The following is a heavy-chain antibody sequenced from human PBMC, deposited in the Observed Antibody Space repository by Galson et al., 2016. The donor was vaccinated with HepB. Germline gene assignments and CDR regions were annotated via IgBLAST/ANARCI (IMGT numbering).Heavy chain of an antibody. J-gene: IGHJ4*02. CDR1: GGSITSGFYY. CDR2: MFYTGKT. CDR3: ARVSAAGRWLLDY. V-gene: IGHV4-31*03. D-gene: IGHD6-13*01. Sequence: TLSLTCTVSGGSITSGFYYWTWIRQLPGKGLEWIGYMFYTGKTYYRPSLKSRVNISADTSENQFSLNLNSVTAADTAVYYCARVSAAGRWLLDYWGQGTLVTVSP.